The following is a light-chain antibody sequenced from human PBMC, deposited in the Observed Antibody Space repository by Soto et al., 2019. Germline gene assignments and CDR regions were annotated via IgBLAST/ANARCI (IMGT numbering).Light chain of an antibody. J-gene: IGKJ3*01. CDR3: LQYSSYSLFT. Sequence: DIQMTQSPSTLSASVGDRVIITCRASQSIAIWLAWYQQKPGKAPKLLMYKASNLESGVPSRFSGSGSGTEFTLTISSLQPDDFATYYCLQYSSYSLFTFGPGTKVDIK. CDR2: KAS. CDR1: QSIAIW. V-gene: IGKV1-5*03.